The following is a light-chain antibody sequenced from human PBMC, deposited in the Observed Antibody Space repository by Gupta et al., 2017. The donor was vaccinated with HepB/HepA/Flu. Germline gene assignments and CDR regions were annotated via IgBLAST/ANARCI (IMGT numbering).Light chain of an antibody. CDR2: KVS. CDR3: QLYNNYLYT. V-gene: IGKV1-5*03. J-gene: IGKJ2*01. Sequence: DIHMTQSPSTLSASVGDRVTITCRASQSISAWLAWYQQKPGKAPKLLISKVSNLESGVPSRFSGSGSGTEFTLTISSLQPDDFATYYCQLYNNYLYTFGQGTKLEI. CDR1: QSISAW.